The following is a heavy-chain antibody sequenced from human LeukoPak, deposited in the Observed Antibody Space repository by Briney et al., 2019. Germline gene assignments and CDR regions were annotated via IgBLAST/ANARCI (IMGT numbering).Heavy chain of an antibody. V-gene: IGHV4-59*01. Sequence: SETLSLTCTVSGGSISSYYWSWIRQPPGKGLEWIGYIYYSGSTNYNPSLKSRVTISVDTSKNQFSLKLSSVTAADTAVYYCARGPWPDGDYSAEYFQHWGQGTLVTVSS. J-gene: IGHJ1*01. CDR1: GGSISSYY. CDR2: IYYSGST. CDR3: ARGPWPDGDYSAEYFQH. D-gene: IGHD4-17*01.